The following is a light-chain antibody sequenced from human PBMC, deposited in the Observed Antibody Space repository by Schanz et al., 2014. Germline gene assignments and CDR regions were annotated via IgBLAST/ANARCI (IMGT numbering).Light chain of an antibody. CDR1: QSVSSSY. V-gene: IGKV3-20*01. J-gene: IGKJ1*01. CDR2: GAS. CDR3: HQYGASWWT. Sequence: EIVLTQSPGTLSLSPGERATLSCRASQSVSSSYLAWYQQKPGQAPRLLIYGASSRATGIPDRFSGSGSGTDFTLTISSLEPEDSAVYYCHQYGASWWTFGQGTKVEVK.